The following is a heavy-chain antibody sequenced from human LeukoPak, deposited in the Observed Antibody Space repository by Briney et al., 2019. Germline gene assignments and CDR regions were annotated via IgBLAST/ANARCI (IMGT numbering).Heavy chain of an antibody. J-gene: IGHJ5*02. CDR1: GGSISSGGYY. D-gene: IGHD6-13*01. Sequence: PSQTLSLTCTVSGGSISSGGYYWSWIRQHPGKGLEWIGYIYYSGSTYYNPSLQSRVTISVDTSKNQFSLKLSSVTAADTAVYYCARRRWAAAGTLRWFDPWGQGTLVTVSS. CDR2: IYYSGST. CDR3: ARRRWAAAGTLRWFDP. V-gene: IGHV4-30-4*08.